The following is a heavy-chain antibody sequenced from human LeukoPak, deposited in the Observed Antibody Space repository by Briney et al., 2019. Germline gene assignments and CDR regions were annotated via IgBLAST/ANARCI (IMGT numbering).Heavy chain of an antibody. CDR1: GFTFSSYS. CDR2: ISDSGSTI. J-gene: IGHJ4*02. Sequence: GGSLRLSCAASGFTFSSYSMKWVRQAPGKGLEWVSYISDSGSTIYYADSVKGRFTISRDNAKNSLYLQMNSLRAEDTAVYYCASFHLPYYYDSSGPLWGQGTLVTVSS. D-gene: IGHD3-22*01. V-gene: IGHV3-48*04. CDR3: ASFHLPYYYDSSGPL.